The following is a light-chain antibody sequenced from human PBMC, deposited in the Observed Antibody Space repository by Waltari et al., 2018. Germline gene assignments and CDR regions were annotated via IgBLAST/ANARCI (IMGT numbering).Light chain of an antibody. Sequence: DIVMTQSPDSLAVSMGERATITCKSSQTVLDSSNNRNYLAWYQQKPGQPPKLLIYWASSRESGVPDRFSGSGSATDFTLTITSLQAEDVAVYYCQQYYSPPPLFTFGPGTKVDIK. J-gene: IGKJ3*01. CDR3: QQYYSPPPLFT. CDR2: WAS. V-gene: IGKV4-1*01. CDR1: QTVLDSSNNRNY.